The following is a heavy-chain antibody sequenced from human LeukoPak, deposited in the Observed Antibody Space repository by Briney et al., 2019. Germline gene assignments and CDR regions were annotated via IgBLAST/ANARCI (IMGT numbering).Heavy chain of an antibody. D-gene: IGHD5-12*01. V-gene: IGHV4-59*08. J-gene: IGHJ3*02. CDR1: GGSISSYY. Sequence: TETLSLTCTVPGGSISSYYWSSIRQPPGKGLEWIGYIYNSGSTNYNPSLKSRVTISVDTSKNQFSLKLSSVTAADTAVYYCARRRRGYSGYEDAFDIWGQGTMVTVSS. CDR3: ARRRRGYSGYEDAFDI. CDR2: IYNSGST.